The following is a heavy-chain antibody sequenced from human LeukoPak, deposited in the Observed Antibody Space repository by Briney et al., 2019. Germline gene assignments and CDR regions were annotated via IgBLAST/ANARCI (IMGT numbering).Heavy chain of an antibody. J-gene: IGHJ4*02. CDR3: TTGGGLYYDFWSGYQHIDY. CDR1: GFIFSNAW. CDR2: IKSNTDGGTT. V-gene: IGHV3-15*01. D-gene: IGHD3-3*01. Sequence: PGGSLRLSCAASGFIFSNAWMTWVRQAPGKGLEWVGRIKSNTDGGTTDYAAPVKGRFTISRDDSKNTLYLQTNSLKTEDTAVYYCTTGGGLYYDFWSGYQHIDYWGQGTLVTVSS.